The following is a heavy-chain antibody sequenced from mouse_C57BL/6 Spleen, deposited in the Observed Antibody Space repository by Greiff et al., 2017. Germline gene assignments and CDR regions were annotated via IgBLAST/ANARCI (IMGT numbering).Heavy chain of an antibody. D-gene: IGHD4-1*01. V-gene: IGHV2-6*01. CDR1: GFSLTSYG. CDR3: ASGTGAMDY. J-gene: IGHJ4*01. CDR2: IWGVGST. Sequence: VKLEESGPGLVAPSQSLSITCTVSGFSLTSYGVDWVRQSPGKGLEWLGVIWGVGSTNYNSALKSRLSISKDNSKSQVFLKMNSLQTDDTAMYYCASGTGAMDYWGQGTSVTVSS.